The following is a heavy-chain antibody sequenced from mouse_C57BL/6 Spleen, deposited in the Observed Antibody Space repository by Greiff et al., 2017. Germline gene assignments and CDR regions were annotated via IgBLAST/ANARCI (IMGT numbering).Heavy chain of an antibody. CDR1: GFTFSSYG. D-gene: IGHD1-1*01. J-gene: IGHJ2*01. CDR2: ISSGGSYT. CDR3: ARHMSSSFYYFDY. V-gene: IGHV5-6*01. Sequence: EVKVVESGGDLVKPGGSLKLSCAASGFTFSSYGMSWVRQTPDKRLEWVATISSGGSYTYYPDSVKGRFTISRDNAKNTLYLQMSSLKAEDTAMYYCARHMSSSFYYFDYWGQGTTLTVSS.